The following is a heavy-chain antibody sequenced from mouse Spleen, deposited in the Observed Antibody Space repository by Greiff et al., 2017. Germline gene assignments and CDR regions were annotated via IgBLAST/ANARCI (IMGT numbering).Heavy chain of an antibody. J-gene: IGHJ1*01. CDR3: ARRVYYGSSDGWYFDV. D-gene: IGHD1-1*01. V-gene: IGHV5-2*01. Sequence: EVQRVESGGGLVQPGESLKLSCESNEYEFPSHDMSWVRKTPEKRLELVAAINSDGGSTYYPDTMERRFIISRDNTKKTLYLQMSSLRSEDTALYYCARRVYYGSSDGWYFDVWGAGTTVTVSS. CDR2: INSDGGST. CDR1: EYEFPSHD.